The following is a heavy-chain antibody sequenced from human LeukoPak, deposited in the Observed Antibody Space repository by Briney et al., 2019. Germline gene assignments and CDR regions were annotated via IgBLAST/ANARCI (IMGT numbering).Heavy chain of an antibody. Sequence: ASVKVSCKASGYTFTSYDINWVRQATGQGLEWMGWMNPNSGNTGYAQKFQGRVTTTRNTSISTAYMELSSLRSEDTAVYYCARAGYCSSTSCYAFYYYYYGMDVWGQGTTVTVSS. CDR2: MNPNSGNT. CDR1: GYTFTSYD. D-gene: IGHD2-2*03. J-gene: IGHJ6*02. CDR3: ARAGYCSSTSCYAFYYYYYGMDV. V-gene: IGHV1-8*01.